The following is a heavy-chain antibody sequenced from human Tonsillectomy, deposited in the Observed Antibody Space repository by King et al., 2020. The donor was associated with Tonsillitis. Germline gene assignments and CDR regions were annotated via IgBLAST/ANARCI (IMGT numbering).Heavy chain of an antibody. V-gene: IGHV3-30*18. D-gene: IGHD6-13*01. Sequence: VQLVESGGGVVQPGRSLRLSCAASGFTFSSYGMHWVRQAPGKGLEWVAVISYDGSNKYYADSVKGRFTISRDNSKNTLYLQMNSLRAEDTAVYYCAKDVSWKVVSSWYEQYYYYYYGMDVWGQGTTGTVS. CDR2: ISYDGSNK. CDR1: GFTFSSYG. CDR3: AKDVSWKVVSSWYEQYYYYYYGMDV. J-gene: IGHJ6*02.